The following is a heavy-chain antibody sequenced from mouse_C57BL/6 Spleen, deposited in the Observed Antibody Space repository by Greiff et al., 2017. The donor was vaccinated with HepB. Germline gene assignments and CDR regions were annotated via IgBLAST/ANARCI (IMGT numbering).Heavy chain of an antibody. Sequence: VQLQQPGAELVMPGASVKLSCKASGYTFTSYWMHWVKQRPGQGLEWIGEIDPSDSYTNYNQKFKGKSTLTVDKSSSTAYMQLSSLTSEDSAVYYCARAGNGFAYWGQGTLVTVSA. CDR1: GYTFTSYW. D-gene: IGHD2-1*01. V-gene: IGHV1-69*01. CDR3: ARAGNGFAY. CDR2: IDPSDSYT. J-gene: IGHJ3*01.